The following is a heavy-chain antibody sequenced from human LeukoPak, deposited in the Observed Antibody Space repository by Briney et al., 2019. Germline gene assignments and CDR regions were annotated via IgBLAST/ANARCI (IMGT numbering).Heavy chain of an antibody. J-gene: IGHJ4*02. D-gene: IGHD3-10*01. Sequence: ASVKVSCKASGYTFTSYDINWVRQAPGQGLEWMGWINTNTGNPTYAQGFTGRFVFSLDTSVSTAYLQISSLKAADTAVYYCARLGMVRGVLTLDYWGQGTLATVSS. CDR2: INTNTGNP. CDR1: GYTFTSYD. V-gene: IGHV7-4-1*02. CDR3: ARLGMVRGVLTLDY.